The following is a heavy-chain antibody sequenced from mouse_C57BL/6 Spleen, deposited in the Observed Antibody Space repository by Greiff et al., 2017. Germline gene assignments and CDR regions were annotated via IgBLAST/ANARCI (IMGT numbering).Heavy chain of an antibody. CDR1: GYTFTSYW. CDR2: IHPNSGST. D-gene: IGHD2-4*01. J-gene: IGHJ2*01. CDR3: AKGYYDYDGKLDD. V-gene: IGHV1-64*01. Sequence: QVQLQQPGAELVKPGASVKLSCKASGYTFTSYWMHWVKQRPGQGLEWIGMIHPNSGSTNYNEKFKSKATLTVDKSSSTAYMQLSSLTSEDSAVYYGAKGYYDYDGKLDDGGQGTTLTVSS.